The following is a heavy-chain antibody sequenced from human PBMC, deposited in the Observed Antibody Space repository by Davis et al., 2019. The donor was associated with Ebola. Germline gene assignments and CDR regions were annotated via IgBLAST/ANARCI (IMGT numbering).Heavy chain of an antibody. Sequence: GESLKIPCAASGFTFSSYEMNWVRQAPGKGLEWVSYISSSGSTIYYADSVKGRFTISRDNAKNSLYLQMNSLRAEDTAVYYCARGITMVRGVIRDNAFDIWGQGTMVTVSS. CDR1: GFTFSSYE. V-gene: IGHV3-48*03. D-gene: IGHD3-10*01. CDR3: ARGITMVRGVIRDNAFDI. J-gene: IGHJ3*02. CDR2: ISSSGSTI.